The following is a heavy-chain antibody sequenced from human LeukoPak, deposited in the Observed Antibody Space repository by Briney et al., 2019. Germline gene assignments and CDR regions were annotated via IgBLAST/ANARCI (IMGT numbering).Heavy chain of an antibody. CDR3: ARDRLSGLSGDSSGYYYDSWAFDI. V-gene: IGHV4-4*02. CDR2: IYHSGST. CDR1: GGSISSSNW. D-gene: IGHD3-22*01. Sequence: SETLSLTCAVSGGSISSSNWWSWVRQPPGKGLEWIGEIYHSGSTNYNPSPKSRVTISVDKSKNQFSLKLSSVTAADTAVYYCARDRLSGLSGDSSGYYYDSWAFDIWGQGTMVTVSS. J-gene: IGHJ3*02.